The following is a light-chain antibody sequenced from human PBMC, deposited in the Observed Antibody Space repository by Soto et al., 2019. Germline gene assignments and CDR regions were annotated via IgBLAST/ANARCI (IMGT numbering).Light chain of an antibody. CDR2: KAS. Sequence: DIQMTQSPSTLSASVGDRVTITCRASQSISSWLAWYQQKPGKAPKLLIYKASSLESGVPSRFSGSGSGTEFTLTISSLQPDDFATYYCQQYNSYSFVYTVGQGTKLEIK. CDR1: QSISSW. J-gene: IGKJ2*01. CDR3: QQYNSYSFVYT. V-gene: IGKV1-5*03.